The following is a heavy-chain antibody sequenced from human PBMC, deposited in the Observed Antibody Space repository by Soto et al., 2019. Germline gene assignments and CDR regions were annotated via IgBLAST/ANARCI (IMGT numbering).Heavy chain of an antibody. CDR3: ARVYAGDYVYSTWFDP. CDR1: GYTFTSYG. Sequence: GASVKVSCKASGYTFTSYGISWVRQAPGQGLEWMGWISAYNGNTNYAQKLQGRVTMTTDTSTSTAYMELRSLRSDDTALYYCARVYAGDYVYSTWFDPWGQGALVTVSS. D-gene: IGHD4-17*01. CDR2: ISAYNGNT. J-gene: IGHJ5*02. V-gene: IGHV1-18*01.